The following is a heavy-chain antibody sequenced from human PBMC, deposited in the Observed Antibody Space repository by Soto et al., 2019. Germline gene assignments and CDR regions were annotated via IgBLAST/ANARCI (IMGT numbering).Heavy chain of an antibody. Sequence: SLRPSCAASGFTSDDHATHCDRHGPGKGLEWVSGISWNSGIIVYADSVKGRFTISRDNTKNSLYLQMDSLRREDTGLYYCAKDIIRAGWYFGLDLWGKGPTVPVSS. CDR2: ISWNSGII. CDR3: AKDIIRAGWYFGLDL. V-gene: IGHV3-9*02. CDR1: GFTSDDHA. J-gene: IGHJ6*04. D-gene: IGHD6-19*01.